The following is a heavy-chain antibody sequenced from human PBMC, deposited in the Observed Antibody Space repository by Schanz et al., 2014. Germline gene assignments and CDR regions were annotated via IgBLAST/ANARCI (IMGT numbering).Heavy chain of an antibody. Sequence: EVQLLESGGGLVQPGGSLRLSCAASGFTFISSAMHWVRQAPGKGLVWVSRINSDGRSTNYADSVKGRFTISRDNAKNSLYLEMTSLRGEDTAVYYCARENLNWEAFDIWGQGTMVTVSS. D-gene: IGHD7-27*01. CDR3: ARENLNWEAFDI. J-gene: IGHJ3*02. CDR1: GFTFISSA. CDR2: INSDGRST. V-gene: IGHV3-74*01.